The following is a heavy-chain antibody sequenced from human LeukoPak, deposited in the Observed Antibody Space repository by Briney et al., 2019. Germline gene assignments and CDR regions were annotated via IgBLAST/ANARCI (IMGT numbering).Heavy chain of an antibody. J-gene: IGHJ6*03. CDR2: FHISGDT. CDR3: ARGVEAYYYYMDV. CDR1: ADSIGSYF. D-gene: IGHD5-24*01. Sequence: SETLSLTCTVSADSIGSYFWTWIRQPAGKGLEWIGRFHISGDTKYNPSLKSRVTISVDTSKNQFSLKLSSVTAADTAVYYCARGVEAYYYYMDVWGKGTTVTVSS. V-gene: IGHV4-4*07.